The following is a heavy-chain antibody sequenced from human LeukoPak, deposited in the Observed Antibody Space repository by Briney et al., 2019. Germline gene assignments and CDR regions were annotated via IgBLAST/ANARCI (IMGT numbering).Heavy chain of an antibody. CDR3: AKDGGFYSRDSYFDY. CDR2: ISGSGGST. V-gene: IGHV3-23*01. CDR1: GINFSNAW. Sequence: GGSLRLSCAVSGINFSNAWLSWVRQAPGKGLEWVSAISGSGGSTYYADSVKGRFTISRDNSKNTLYLQMNSLRAEDTAVYYCAKDGGFYSRDSYFDYWGQGTLVTVSS. J-gene: IGHJ4*02. D-gene: IGHD4-4*01.